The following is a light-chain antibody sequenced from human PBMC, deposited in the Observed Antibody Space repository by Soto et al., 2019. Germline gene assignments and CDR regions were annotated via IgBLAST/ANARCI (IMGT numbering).Light chain of an antibody. V-gene: IGKV2-28*01. CDR3: MQALQTPCT. J-gene: IGKJ2*02. CDR1: QSLLHSNAYNY. Sequence: DIVMTQSPLSLPVTPGEPASISCRSSQSLLHSNAYNYLDWYLQKPGQSPQLLIYLGSNRASGVPDRFSGSGSGTDFTLKISRVEAEDVGVYYCMQALQTPCTFGQGTKLEIK. CDR2: LGS.